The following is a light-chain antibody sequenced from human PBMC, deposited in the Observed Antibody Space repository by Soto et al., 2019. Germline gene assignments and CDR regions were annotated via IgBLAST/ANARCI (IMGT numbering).Light chain of an antibody. Sequence: QSVLAQPPSVSAAPGQQVTISCSGRSSNIGINLVSWFQQRPGTAPKLLIYDDKKRPSGIPDRFSGSKSDTSATLGITGLQTGDEADYYCGAWDDRLSAVVFGGGTKLTVL. J-gene: IGLJ2*01. CDR3: GAWDDRLSAVV. V-gene: IGLV1-51*01. CDR1: SSNIGINL. CDR2: DDK.